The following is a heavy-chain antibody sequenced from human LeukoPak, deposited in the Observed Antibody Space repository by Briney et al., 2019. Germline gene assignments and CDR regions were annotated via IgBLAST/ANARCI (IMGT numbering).Heavy chain of an antibody. CDR2: IYPGDSDT. J-gene: IGHJ3*02. CDR1: EYSFNIYW. D-gene: IGHD2-21*02. V-gene: IGHV5-51*01. CDR3: ARLVVVTANDAFDI. Sequence: PGESLRISCKTSEYSFNIYWIGWVRQMPGKGLEWMGIIYPGDSDTRYSPSFQGQVTISADKSISTAYLQWSSLKASDTAMYYCARLVVVTANDAFDIWGQGTMVTVSS.